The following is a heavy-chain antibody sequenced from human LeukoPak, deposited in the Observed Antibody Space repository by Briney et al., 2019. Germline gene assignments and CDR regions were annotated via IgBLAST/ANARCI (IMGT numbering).Heavy chain of an antibody. J-gene: IGHJ4*02. Sequence: PGGSLRLSCAASGFTFSSYGMHWVRQAPGKGLEWVAVIWYDGSNKYYADPVKGRFTISRDNSKNTLYLQMNGLRAEDTAVYYCARDRGGGSYYLDYWGQGALVTVSS. V-gene: IGHV3-33*01. CDR1: GFTFSSYG. D-gene: IGHD1-26*01. CDR2: IWYDGSNK. CDR3: ARDRGGGSYYLDY.